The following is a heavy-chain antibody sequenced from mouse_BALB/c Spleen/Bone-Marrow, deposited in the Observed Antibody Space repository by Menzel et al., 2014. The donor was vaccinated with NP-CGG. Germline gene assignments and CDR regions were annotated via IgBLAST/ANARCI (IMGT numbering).Heavy chain of an antibody. Sequence: VQLVESGAELARPGSSVKISCKASGYAFSNYWMNWVKQRPGQGLEWIGQIFPGDGDTNYNGKFKGKATLTADKSSSTAYMQLNSLTSEDSAVYFCARSNYGYDGYFDYWGLGTTLTVSS. J-gene: IGHJ2*01. V-gene: IGHV1-80*01. D-gene: IGHD2-2*01. CDR3: ARSNYGYDGYFDY. CDR1: GYAFSNYW. CDR2: IFPGDGDT.